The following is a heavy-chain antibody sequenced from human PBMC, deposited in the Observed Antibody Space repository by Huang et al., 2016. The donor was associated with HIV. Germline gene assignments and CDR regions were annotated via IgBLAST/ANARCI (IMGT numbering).Heavy chain of an antibody. CDR2: MHDGGRS. CDR1: FASISGNSKS. J-gene: IGHJ4*02. V-gene: IGHV4-39*02. D-gene: IGHD3-22*01. Sequence: LLLRESGSGLVKTSETMSLSCTVAFASISGNSKSWTWGRQSPGKGLEWIASMHDGGRSYYSPSLKGRVSMSVDTSHNQHFSLTLASVTAADTAVYFCASGPVIVSISRFYFEQWGPGILVTV. CDR3: ASGPVIVSISRFYFEQ.